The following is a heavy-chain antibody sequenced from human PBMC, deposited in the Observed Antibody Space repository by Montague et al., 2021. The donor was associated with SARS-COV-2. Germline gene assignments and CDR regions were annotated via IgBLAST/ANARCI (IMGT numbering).Heavy chain of an antibody. CDR3: ARASVVVPTARNWFDP. J-gene: IGHJ5*02. V-gene: IGHV4-31*03. Sequence: TLSLTCTVSGGSISSGGYYWSWIRQHPGKGLEWIGYIYYSGSTYYNPSLKSRLTISVDTSKNRFSLKLSSVTAADTALYYCARASVVVPTARNWFDPWGQGTLVTVSS. CDR2: IYYSGST. D-gene: IGHD2-2*01. CDR1: GGSISSGGYY.